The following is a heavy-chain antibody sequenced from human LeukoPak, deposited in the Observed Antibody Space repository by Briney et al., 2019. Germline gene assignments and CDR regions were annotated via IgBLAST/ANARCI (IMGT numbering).Heavy chain of an antibody. Sequence: ASVKVSCKASGYTFTSYDINWVRQATGQGLEWMGWMNPNSGNTGYAQKFQGRVTMTRNTSISPAYMELSSLRSEDTAVYYCARGGTYYDILTGYYSPKDYYYYYGMDVWGQGTTVTVSS. J-gene: IGHJ6*02. CDR3: ARGGTYYDILTGYYSPKDYYYYYGMDV. V-gene: IGHV1-8*01. CDR1: GYTFTSYD. CDR2: MNPNSGNT. D-gene: IGHD3-9*01.